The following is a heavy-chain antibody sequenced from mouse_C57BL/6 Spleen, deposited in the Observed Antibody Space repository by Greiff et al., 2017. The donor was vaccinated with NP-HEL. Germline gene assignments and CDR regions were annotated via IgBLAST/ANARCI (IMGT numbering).Heavy chain of an antibody. D-gene: IGHD2-14*01. CDR3: AREGLYRVTWFAY. J-gene: IGHJ3*01. CDR2: ISDGGSYT. Sequence: EVQLVESGGGLVKPGGSLKLSCAASGFTFSSYAMSWVRQTPEKRLEWVATISDGGSYTYYPDNVKGRFTISRDNAKNNLYLQMSHLKSEDTAMYYCAREGLYRVTWFAYWGQGTLVTVSA. CDR1: GFTFSSYA. V-gene: IGHV5-4*01.